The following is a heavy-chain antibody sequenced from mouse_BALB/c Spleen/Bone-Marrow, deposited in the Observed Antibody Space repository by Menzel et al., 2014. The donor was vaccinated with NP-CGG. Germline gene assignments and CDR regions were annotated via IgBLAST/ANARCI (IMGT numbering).Heavy chain of an antibody. V-gene: IGHV7-3*02. Sequence: EVKLVESGGGLVQPGGSLRLSCTTSGFTFTDYYMSWVRQPPGKALEWLAFIRNKAYGYTTEYSASVRGRFTISRDNSQSILYLQMSTLRAEDSATYNCARFPMDYWGQGTSVTVSS. J-gene: IGHJ4*01. CDR1: GFTFTDYY. CDR2: IRNKAYGYTT. CDR3: ARFPMDY.